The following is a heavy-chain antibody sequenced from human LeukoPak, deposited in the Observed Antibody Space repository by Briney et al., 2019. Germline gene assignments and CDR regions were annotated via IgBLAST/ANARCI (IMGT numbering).Heavy chain of an antibody. CDR2: ISGSGGST. D-gene: IGHD6-19*01. J-gene: IGHJ4*02. Sequence: GGSLRLSCAASGFTFSSYAMSWVRQAPGKGLEWVSVISGSGGSTYYADSVKGRFTISRDNSKNTLYLQMNSLRAEDTAVYYCAKDQNSQQCLATGCFDYWGQGTLVTVSS. CDR3: AKDQNSQQCLATGCFDY. V-gene: IGHV3-23*01. CDR1: GFTFSSYA.